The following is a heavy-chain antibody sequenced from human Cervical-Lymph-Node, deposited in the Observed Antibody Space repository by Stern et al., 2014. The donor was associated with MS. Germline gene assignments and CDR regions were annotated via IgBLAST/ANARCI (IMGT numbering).Heavy chain of an antibody. CDR2: IYYSGST. Sequence: QLQLQESGPGLVKPSETLSLTCTVSGGSISSSSYYWGWIRQPPGKGLEXIGSIYYSGSTYYNPSLKSRVTISVDTSKNQFSRRLSSVTAADTAVYYCARWKEQLDLTAFDYWGQGTLVTVSS. V-gene: IGHV4-39*01. CDR1: GGSISSSSYY. D-gene: IGHD6-13*01. J-gene: IGHJ4*02. CDR3: ARWKEQLDLTAFDY.